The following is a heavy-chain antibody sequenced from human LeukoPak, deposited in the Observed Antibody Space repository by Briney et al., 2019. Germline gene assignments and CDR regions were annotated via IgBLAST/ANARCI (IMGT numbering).Heavy chain of an antibody. Sequence: ASVKVSCKASGYTFTSYGISWVRQAPGQGLEWMGWISAYNGNTTYAQKLQGRVTMTTEASTSTAYMELRSLRSDDTAVYYCAREPLYYYDSSGFAYWGQGTLVTVSS. CDR3: AREPLYYYDSSGFAY. CDR2: ISAYNGNT. D-gene: IGHD3-22*01. V-gene: IGHV1-18*01. J-gene: IGHJ4*02. CDR1: GYTFTSYG.